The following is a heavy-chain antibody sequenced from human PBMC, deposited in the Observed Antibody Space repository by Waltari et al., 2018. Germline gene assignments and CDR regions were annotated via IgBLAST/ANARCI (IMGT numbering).Heavy chain of an antibody. V-gene: IGHV3-48*03. CDR2: ISSSGSTI. D-gene: IGHD3-3*01. Sequence: EVQLVESGGGLVQPGGSLRLSCAASGFTFSSYEMNWVRQAPGTGLAWVSYISSSGSTIYYADSVKGRFTISRDNAKNSLYLQMNSLRAEDTAVYYCARDRIFGVVNYYYYGMDVWGQGTTVTVSS. CDR3: ARDRIFGVVNYYYYGMDV. J-gene: IGHJ6*02. CDR1: GFTFSSYE.